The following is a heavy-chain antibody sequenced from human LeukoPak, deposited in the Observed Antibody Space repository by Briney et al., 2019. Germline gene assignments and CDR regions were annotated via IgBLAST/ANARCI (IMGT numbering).Heavy chain of an antibody. V-gene: IGHV3-23*01. CDR2: ISGSGGST. Sequence: PGGSLRLSCAASGFTFSSYAMSWVHQAPGKGLEWVSAISGSGGSTYYADSVKGRFTISRDNSKNTLYLQMNSLRAEDTAVYYCAKEGTDYYGSGSYVYWGQGTLVTVSS. D-gene: IGHD3-10*01. CDR1: GFTFSSYA. J-gene: IGHJ4*02. CDR3: AKEGTDYYGSGSYVY.